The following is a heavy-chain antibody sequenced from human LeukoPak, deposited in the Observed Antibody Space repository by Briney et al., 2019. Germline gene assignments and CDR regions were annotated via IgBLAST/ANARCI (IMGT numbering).Heavy chain of an antibody. J-gene: IGHJ2*01. CDR2: IYSCGST. D-gene: IGHD2-2*02. CDR1: GFTVSSNY. Sequence: GRSLRLSCAASGFTVSSNYMSWVRQAPGKGLEWVSVIYSCGSTYYADSVKGRFTISRDNSKNTLYLQMNSLRAEDTAVYYCARDTSTSCYRSQNWYFDLWGRGTLVTVSS. CDR3: ARDTSTSCYRSQNWYFDL. V-gene: IGHV3-66*01.